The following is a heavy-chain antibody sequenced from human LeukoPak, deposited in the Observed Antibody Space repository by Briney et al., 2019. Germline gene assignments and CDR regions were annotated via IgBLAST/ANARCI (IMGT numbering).Heavy chain of an antibody. CDR2: IYYSGST. D-gene: IGHD4-17*01. CDR1: GGSISSYY. Sequence: PSETLSLTCTVSGGSISSYYWSWIRQPPGKGLEWIGYIYYSGSTNYNPSLKSRVTISVDTSKNQFSLKLSSVTAADTAVYYCASGHDYGDPHYFDYWGQGTLVTVSS. V-gene: IGHV4-59*08. J-gene: IGHJ4*02. CDR3: ASGHDYGDPHYFDY.